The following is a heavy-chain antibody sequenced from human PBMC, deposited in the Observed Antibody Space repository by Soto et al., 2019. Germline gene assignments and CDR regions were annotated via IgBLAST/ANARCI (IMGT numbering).Heavy chain of an antibody. CDR1: GDSVSSNSAA. CDR2: TYFRSKWFN. CDR3: ARAPREVATILGNWFDP. J-gene: IGHJ5*02. Sequence: TLSLTCAISGDSVSSNSAAWNWIRQSPSRGLEWLGGTYFRSKWFNDYAVSVKSRITINSDTFKNQFSLQLNSVTPEDTAVYYCARAPREVATILGNWFDPWGQGTLVTVSS. V-gene: IGHV6-1*01. D-gene: IGHD5-12*01.